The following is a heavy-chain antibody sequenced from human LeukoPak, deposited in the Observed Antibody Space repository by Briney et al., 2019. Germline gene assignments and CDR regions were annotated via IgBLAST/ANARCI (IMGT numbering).Heavy chain of an antibody. CDR3: AKDGGYYYDSSGYRDF. V-gene: IGHV3-23*01. CDR1: GFTFSSYA. J-gene: IGHJ4*02. CDR2: ISGSGGST. Sequence: GGSLRLSCAASGFTFSSYAMSWVRQAPGKWLEWVSAISGSGGSTYYADTVKGRFTITRDNSKNPLYLHMNSLRAEDTAVYFCAKDGGYYYDSSGYRDFWGQGTLVTVSS. D-gene: IGHD3-22*01.